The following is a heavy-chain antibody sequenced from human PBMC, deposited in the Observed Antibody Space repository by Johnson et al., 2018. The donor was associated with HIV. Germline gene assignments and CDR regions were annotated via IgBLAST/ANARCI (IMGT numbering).Heavy chain of an antibody. V-gene: IGHV3-13*01. J-gene: IGHJ3*02. D-gene: IGHD2-15*01. CDR3: ARVALVVYAFDI. CDR1: GFTFSSYD. CDR2: IGTAGDT. Sequence: VQLVESGGGLVQPGGSLRLSCAASGFTFSSYDMHWVRQATGKGLEWVSAIGTAGDTYYPGSVKGRFTISRENAKNSLYLQMNSLRAEDTAVYYCARVALVVYAFDIWGQGTMVTVSS.